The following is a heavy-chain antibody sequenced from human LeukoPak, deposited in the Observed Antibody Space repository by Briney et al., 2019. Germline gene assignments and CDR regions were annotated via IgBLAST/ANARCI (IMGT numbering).Heavy chain of an antibody. CDR1: GYTFTGYY. D-gene: IGHD3-10*01. CDR2: INANTGGT. V-gene: IGHV1-2*02. Sequence: ASVKVSCKASGYTFTGYYIHWVRQAPGRGLEWMGCINANTGGTKYAQKFQGRVTMTRDTSISTAFMELSSLRSDDTAMYYCSRDLLMYYSGSGESTWGQGTQVTVSS. J-gene: IGHJ5*02. CDR3: SRDLLMYYSGSGEST.